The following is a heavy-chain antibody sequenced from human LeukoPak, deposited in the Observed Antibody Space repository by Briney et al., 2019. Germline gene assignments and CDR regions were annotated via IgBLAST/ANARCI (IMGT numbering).Heavy chain of an antibody. J-gene: IGHJ3*02. CDR2: IIPIFGTA. Sequence: ASVKVSCKASGGTFSSYAISWVRQAPGQGLEWIGGIIPIFGTANYAQKFQGRVTITADESSSTAYMELSSLRSEDTAVYYCARDCSSTSCYLAFGIWGQGTMVTVSS. CDR1: GGTFSSYA. D-gene: IGHD2-2*01. V-gene: IGHV1-69*01. CDR3: ARDCSSTSCYLAFGI.